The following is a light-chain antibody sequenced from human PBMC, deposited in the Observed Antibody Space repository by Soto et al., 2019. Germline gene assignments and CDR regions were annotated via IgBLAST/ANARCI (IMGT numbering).Light chain of an antibody. CDR3: SSFTGSSTWV. V-gene: IGLV2-14*01. Sequence: QSVLTQPASVSGSPGQSITISCTGTSSDVGGYNYVSWYQQHPGKAPKLMIYEVSNRPSGVSNRFSGSKSGNTASLTISGLQPEDEADYYCSSFTGSSTWVFGGGTKVTLL. CDR2: EVS. J-gene: IGLJ3*02. CDR1: SSDVGGYNY.